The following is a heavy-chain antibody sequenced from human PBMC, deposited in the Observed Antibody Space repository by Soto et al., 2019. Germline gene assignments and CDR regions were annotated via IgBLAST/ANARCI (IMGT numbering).Heavy chain of an antibody. V-gene: IGHV1-69*13. D-gene: IGHD1-1*01. J-gene: IGHJ4*02. CDR3: ASSRDWSDPFDY. CDR1: GGTFSSYA. CDR2: IIPIFGTA. Sequence: ASVKVSCKASGGTFSSYAISWVRQAPGQGLEWMGGIIPIFGTANYAQKFQGRVTITADESTSTAYMELSSLRSGDTAVYYCASSRDWSDPFDYWGQGTLVTVSS.